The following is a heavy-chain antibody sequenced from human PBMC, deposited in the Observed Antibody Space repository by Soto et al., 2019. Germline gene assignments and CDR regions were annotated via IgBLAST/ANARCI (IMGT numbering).Heavy chain of an antibody. CDR3: ARVRQGCSSTSCYFGP. CDR2: IHHSGST. Sequence: SETLSLTCAVSGGSISSSNWWNWVRQPPGKGLEWIGEIHHSGSTNYNPSLKSRVTISVDKSKNQFSLKLNSVTAADTAVYYCARVRQGCSSTSCYFGPWGQLNLVTVSS. V-gene: IGHV4-4*02. D-gene: IGHD2-2*01. J-gene: IGHJ5*02. CDR1: GGSISSSNW.